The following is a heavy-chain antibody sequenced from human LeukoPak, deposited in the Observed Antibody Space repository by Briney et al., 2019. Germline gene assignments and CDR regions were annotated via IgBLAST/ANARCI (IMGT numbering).Heavy chain of an antibody. J-gene: IGHJ4*02. Sequence: ASVKVSCKASGFTFTSSAVQWVRQARGQRLEWIAWIVVGSGNTNYAQKFQERVTITRDMSTSTAYMELSSLRSEDTAVYYCAAEGSSGWYDYWGQGTLVTVSS. CDR1: GFTFTSSA. CDR3: AAEGSSGWYDY. V-gene: IGHV1-58*01. CDR2: IVVGSGNT. D-gene: IGHD6-19*01.